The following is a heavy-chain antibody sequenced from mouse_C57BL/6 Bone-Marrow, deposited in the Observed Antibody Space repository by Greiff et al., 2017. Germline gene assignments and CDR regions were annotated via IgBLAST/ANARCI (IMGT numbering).Heavy chain of an antibody. J-gene: IGHJ1*03. Sequence: VQLQQPGAELVMPGASVKLSCKASGYTFTSYWMHWVKQRPGQGLEWIGEIDPSDSYTNYNQTLKGKSTLTVDKSSSTAYMQLSSLTSEDSAVYYCARCGLLRPVWVCWYFGGWGTGTTVTVSS. D-gene: IGHD1-2*01. CDR1: GYTFTSYW. CDR3: ARCGLLRPVWVCWYFGG. CDR2: IDPSDSYT. V-gene: IGHV1-69*01.